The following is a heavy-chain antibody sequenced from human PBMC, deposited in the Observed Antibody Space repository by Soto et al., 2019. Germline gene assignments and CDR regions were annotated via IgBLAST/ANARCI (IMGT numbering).Heavy chain of an antibody. CDR1: GYTFANYW. J-gene: IGHJ4*02. Sequence: GESLKISCESSGYTFANYWIGWVRQVPGKGLEWVAIIYPSDSRTIYSPSFQGQVTISADKSISTAYLQWTSLKASDTAIYYCARSPWSGYSIYTLYYFDYWGQGTLVTVSS. D-gene: IGHD3-3*01. V-gene: IGHV5-51*01. CDR2: IYPSDSRT. CDR3: ARSPWSGYSIYTLYYFDY.